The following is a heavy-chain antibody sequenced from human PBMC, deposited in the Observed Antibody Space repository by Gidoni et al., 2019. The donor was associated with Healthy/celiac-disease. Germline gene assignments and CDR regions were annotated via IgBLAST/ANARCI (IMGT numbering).Heavy chain of an antibody. D-gene: IGHD6-25*01. Sequence: EVQLVESGGGLVPPGGSLRLSCAASGFPFSSYSMNWVRQAPGKGLEWVSYISSSSSTIYYADSVKGRFTISRDNAKNSMYLKMNSLRDEDTAVYYCARDRGRRGWVDPWGQGTLVTVSS. V-gene: IGHV3-48*02. CDR3: ARDRGRRGWVDP. J-gene: IGHJ5*02. CDR2: ISSSSSTI. CDR1: GFPFSSYS.